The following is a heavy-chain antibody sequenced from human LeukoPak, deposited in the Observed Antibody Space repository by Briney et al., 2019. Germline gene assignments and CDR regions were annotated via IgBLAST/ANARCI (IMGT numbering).Heavy chain of an antibody. Sequence: ASVKVSCTASGGTFSSYAISWVRQAPGQGLEWMGGIIPIFGTANYAQKFQGRVTITADESTSTAYMELGSLRSEDTAVYYCARAGVDTAMVFDYWGQGTLVTVSS. CDR1: GGTFSSYA. V-gene: IGHV1-69*01. CDR2: IIPIFGTA. J-gene: IGHJ4*02. CDR3: ARAGVDTAMVFDY. D-gene: IGHD5-18*01.